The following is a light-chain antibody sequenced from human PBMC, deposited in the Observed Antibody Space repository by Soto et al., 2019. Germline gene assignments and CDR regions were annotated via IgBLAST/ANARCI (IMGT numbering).Light chain of an antibody. CDR2: EVS. CDR1: SSDVGGYKY. Sequence: QAVVTQPASVSGSPGQSITISCTGTSSDVGGYKYVSWYQQHPGKAPKLMIYEVSNRPSGISNRFSGSKSGNTASLTISGLQAEDEADYYCSSYTSSSTHVVFGGGTKLTVL. CDR3: SSYTSSSTHVV. V-gene: IGLV2-14*01. J-gene: IGLJ2*01.